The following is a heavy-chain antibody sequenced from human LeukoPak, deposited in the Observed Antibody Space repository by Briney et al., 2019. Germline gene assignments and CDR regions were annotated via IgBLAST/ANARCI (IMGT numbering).Heavy chain of an antibody. CDR3: ARSSIAVAGDAFDI. V-gene: IGHV4-34*01. Sequence: SETLSLTCAVYGGSFSGYYWSWIRQPPGKGLEWIGEINHSGSTNYNPSLKSRVTISVDTSKNQFSLKLSSVTAADTAVYYCARSSIAVAGDAFDIWGQGTMVTVSS. J-gene: IGHJ3*02. CDR2: INHSGST. CDR1: GGSFSGYY. D-gene: IGHD6-19*01.